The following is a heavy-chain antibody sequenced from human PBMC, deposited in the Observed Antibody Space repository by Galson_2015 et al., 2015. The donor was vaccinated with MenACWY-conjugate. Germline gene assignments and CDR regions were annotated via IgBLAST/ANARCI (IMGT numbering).Heavy chain of an antibody. Sequence: SLRLSCAASGFAFSTYSINWVRQAPGKGLEWVSSISSTGSYIYYADSVEGRFTISRDNARNSVYLQMNSLRAEDTAVYYCARTGGYRFGDAFDFWGQGTMVTVSS. J-gene: IGHJ3*01. CDR2: ISSTGSYI. V-gene: IGHV3-21*01. D-gene: IGHD2-15*01. CDR3: ARTGGYRFGDAFDF. CDR1: GFAFSTYS.